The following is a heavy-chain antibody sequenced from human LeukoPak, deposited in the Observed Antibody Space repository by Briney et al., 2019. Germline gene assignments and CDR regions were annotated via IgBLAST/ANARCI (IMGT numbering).Heavy chain of an antibody. J-gene: IGHJ4*02. CDR2: ISAYNGNT. CDR1: GYTCSSYG. D-gene: IGHD3-22*01. CDR3: AREHEYYYDSSGTHFDY. V-gene: IGHV1-18*01. Sequence: ASGKVSGKAAGYTCSSYGISWWRQSPGQGLEWRGGISAYNGNTNYAQKLQGRDTMTTDASTSTAHSVLRSLRCDATAVYYCAREHEYYYDSSGTHFDYSGQATLVTVSS.